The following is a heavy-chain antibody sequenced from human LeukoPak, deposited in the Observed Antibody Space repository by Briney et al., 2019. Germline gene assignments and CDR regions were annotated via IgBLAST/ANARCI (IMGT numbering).Heavy chain of an antibody. CDR3: ARDRNTVFDY. V-gene: IGHV3-21*01. J-gene: IGHJ4*02. CDR2: ISSSSSYI. Sequence: GGSLGLSCAASGFTLSSYSMNWVRQAPGKGLEWVSSISSSSSYIYYADSVKGRFTISRDNAKNSLYLQMNSLRAEDTAVYYCARDRNTVFDYWGQGTLVTVSS. D-gene: IGHD1-14*01. CDR1: GFTLSSYS.